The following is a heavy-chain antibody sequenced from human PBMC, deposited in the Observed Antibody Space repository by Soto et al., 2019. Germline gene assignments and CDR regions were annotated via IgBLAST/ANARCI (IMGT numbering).Heavy chain of an antibody. CDR2: INVAGNT. J-gene: IGHJ3*02. CDR1: GFTFSNYD. D-gene: IGHD3-3*01. Sequence: EVQLVESGGGLVQPGGSLRLSCAASGFTFSNYDMHWVRQATGEGLQWVANINVAGNTYYPVSVKGRFTIYRENAKNSLYLHINSLRAEDTAVYYCTRNADFTSAFDIWGQGTMVTVSS. CDR3: TRNADFTSAFDI. V-gene: IGHV3-13*01.